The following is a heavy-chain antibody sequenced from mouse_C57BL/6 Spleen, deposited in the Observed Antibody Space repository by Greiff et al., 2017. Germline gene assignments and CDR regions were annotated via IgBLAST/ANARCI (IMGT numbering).Heavy chain of an antibody. Sequence: EVKLMESGGGLVKPGGSLKLSCAASGFTFSSYAMSWVRQTPEKRLEWVATISAGGSYTYYPDNVKGRFTISRDNAKNNLYLQMSHLKSEDTAMYYCARDGPGDRGFAYWGQGTLVTVSA. D-gene: IGHD3-3*01. J-gene: IGHJ3*01. CDR3: ARDGPGDRGFAY. CDR2: ISAGGSYT. CDR1: GFTFSSYA. V-gene: IGHV5-4*01.